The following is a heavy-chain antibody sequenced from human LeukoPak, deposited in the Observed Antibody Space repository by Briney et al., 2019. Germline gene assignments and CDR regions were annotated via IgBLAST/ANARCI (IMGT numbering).Heavy chain of an antibody. CDR3: ARYGYCSGGSCSRGVDY. J-gene: IGHJ4*02. Sequence: PSETLSLTCTVSGGSISSYYWSWIRQPPGKGLEWIGYIYYSGSTYYNPSLKSRVTISVDTSKNQFSLKLSSVTAADTAVYYCARYGYCSGGSCSRGVDYWGQGTLVTVSS. CDR1: GGSISSYY. V-gene: IGHV4-59*12. CDR2: IYYSGST. D-gene: IGHD2-15*01.